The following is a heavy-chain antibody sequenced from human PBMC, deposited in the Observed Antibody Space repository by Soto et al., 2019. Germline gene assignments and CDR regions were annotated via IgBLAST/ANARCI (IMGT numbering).Heavy chain of an antibody. D-gene: IGHD3-3*01. J-gene: IGHJ6*02. V-gene: IGHV1-3*01. Sequence: ASVKVSCKASGYTFTSYAMHWVRQAPGQRLEWMGWINAGNGNTKYSQKFQGRVTITRDTSASTAYMELSSLRSEDTAVYYCGSLRFLEWTIQGGYGMDVWGQGTTVTVSS. CDR1: GYTFTSYA. CDR2: INAGNGNT. CDR3: GSLRFLEWTIQGGYGMDV.